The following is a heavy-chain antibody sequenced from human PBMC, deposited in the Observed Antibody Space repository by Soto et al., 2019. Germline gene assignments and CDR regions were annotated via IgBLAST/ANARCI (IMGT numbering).Heavy chain of an antibody. J-gene: IGHJ5*02. CDR2: INAGNGNT. CDR3: AKYNWNTRAGWLDP. CDR1: GYTFTSYA. Sequence: EASVKVSCKASGYTFTSYAMHWVRQAPGQRLEWMGWINAGNGNTKYSQKFQGRVTITRDTSASTAYMELSRLRSDDTAVYYCAKYNWNTRAGWLDPWGKGTLVTVSS. D-gene: IGHD1-20*01. V-gene: IGHV1-3*01.